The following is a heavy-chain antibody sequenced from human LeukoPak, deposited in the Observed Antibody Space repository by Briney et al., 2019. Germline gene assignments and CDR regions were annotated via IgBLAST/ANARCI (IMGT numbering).Heavy chain of an antibody. CDR1: GGSISSGSYY. Sequence: PSETLSLTCTVSGGSISSGSYYWGWIRQPPGKGLEWIGSIYYSGITYYNPSLKSRVTISVDTSKNQFSLRLSSVTAADTALYYCARVTGYMIEDYFDYWGQGTLVTVSS. D-gene: IGHD3-22*01. CDR2: IYYSGIT. CDR3: ARVTGYMIEDYFDY. V-gene: IGHV4-39*01. J-gene: IGHJ4*02.